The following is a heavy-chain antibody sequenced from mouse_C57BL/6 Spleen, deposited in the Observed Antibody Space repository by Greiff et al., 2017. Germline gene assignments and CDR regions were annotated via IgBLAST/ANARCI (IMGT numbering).Heavy chain of an antibody. CDR2: IYPGSGST. CDR1: GYTFTSYW. V-gene: IGHV1-55*01. J-gene: IGHJ2*01. Sequence: QVQLQQPGAELVKPGASVKMSCKASGYTFTSYWITWVKQRPGQGLEWIGDIYPGSGSTNYNEKFKSKATLTVDTSSSTAYMQLSSLTSRDSAVYYCARRDYGSSYDYWGQGTTLTVSS. CDR3: ARRDYGSSYDY. D-gene: IGHD1-1*01.